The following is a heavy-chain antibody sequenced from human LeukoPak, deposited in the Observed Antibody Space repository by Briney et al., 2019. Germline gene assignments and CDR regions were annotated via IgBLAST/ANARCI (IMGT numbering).Heavy chain of an antibody. CDR2: ISYDGSNK. CDR1: GFTFSSYG. Sequence: GRSLRLSCAASGFTFSSYGMHWVRQAPGKGLEWVAVISYDGSNKYYADSVKGRFTISRDNSKNTLYLQMNSLRAEDTAVYYCAKREGYCSGGSCYQPGFDYWGQGTLVTVSS. D-gene: IGHD2-15*01. CDR3: AKREGYCSGGSCYQPGFDY. J-gene: IGHJ4*02. V-gene: IGHV3-30*18.